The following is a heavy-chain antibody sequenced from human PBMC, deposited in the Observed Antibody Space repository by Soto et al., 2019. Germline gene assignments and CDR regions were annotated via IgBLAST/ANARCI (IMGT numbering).Heavy chain of an antibody. J-gene: IGHJ5*02. CDR1: GDSTSNSDFY. Sequence: SETLSLTCTVSGDSTSNSDFYWAWIRPPPGKGLEWIGDIYHTRTTYNNPSLQSPVTMSVDTYTIQFSLKLASVTAGASGEYFCGRRAAAGLVFDLWGQGTLVTVSS. CDR3: GRRAAAGLVFDL. D-gene: IGHD6-25*01. V-gene: IGHV4-39*01. CDR2: IYHTRTT.